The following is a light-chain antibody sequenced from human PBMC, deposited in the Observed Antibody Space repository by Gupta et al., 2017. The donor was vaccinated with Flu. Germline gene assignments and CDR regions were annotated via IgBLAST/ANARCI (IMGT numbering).Light chain of an antibody. CDR3: QQSYSILYT. CDR2: AAS. J-gene: IGKJ2*01. Sequence: DIQMTQSPSSMSASVGDRVTITCRASQSISSYLNWYQQKPGKSPKLLIHAASSSQSGVPSRFSGSGSGTDFTLTISSLQPEDFAIYYCQQSYSILYTFGQGTKLEIK. CDR1: QSISSY. V-gene: IGKV1-39*01.